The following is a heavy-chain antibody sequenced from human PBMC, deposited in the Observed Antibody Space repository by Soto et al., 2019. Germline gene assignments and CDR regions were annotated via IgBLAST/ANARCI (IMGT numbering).Heavy chain of an antibody. CDR2: IYYSGST. V-gene: IGHV4-31*03. D-gene: IGHD6-13*01. CDR3: ARRNRSVIAAAGTFDY. Sequence: QVQLQESGPGLVKPSQTLSLTCTVSGGSISSGGYYWSWIRQHPGKGLEWIGYIYYSGSTYYNPSLKSRVTISVDTSKNQFSLKLSSVTAADTAVYYCARRNRSVIAAAGTFDYWGQGTLVTVSS. J-gene: IGHJ4*02. CDR1: GGSISSGGYY.